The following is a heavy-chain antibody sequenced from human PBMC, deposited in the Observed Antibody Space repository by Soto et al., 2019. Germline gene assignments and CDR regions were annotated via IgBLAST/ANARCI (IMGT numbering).Heavy chain of an antibody. CDR3: ARDHGIVVVPAAVLPNAFDI. Sequence: ASVKVSCKGSGYTFTSYGISWVRRAPGQGLEWMGWISAYNGNTNYAQKLQGRVTMTTDTSTSTAYMELRSLRSDDTAVYYCARDHGIVVVPAAVLPNAFDIWGQGTMVTVS. J-gene: IGHJ3*02. D-gene: IGHD2-2*01. CDR1: GYTFTSYG. V-gene: IGHV1-18*01. CDR2: ISAYNGNT.